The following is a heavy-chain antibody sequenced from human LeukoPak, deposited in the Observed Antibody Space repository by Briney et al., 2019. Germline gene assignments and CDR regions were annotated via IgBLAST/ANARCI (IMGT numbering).Heavy chain of an antibody. CDR2: INHSGST. D-gene: IGHD1-26*01. CDR3: ARDDLSGTYGGVDY. Sequence: SETLSLTCAVYGGSFSGYYWSWIRQPPGKGLEWIGEINHSGSTNYNPSLKSRVTISVDTSKNQFSLKLNSVTAADTAVYYCARDDLSGTYGGVDYWGQGTLVTVSS. J-gene: IGHJ4*02. CDR1: GGSFSGYY. V-gene: IGHV4-34*01.